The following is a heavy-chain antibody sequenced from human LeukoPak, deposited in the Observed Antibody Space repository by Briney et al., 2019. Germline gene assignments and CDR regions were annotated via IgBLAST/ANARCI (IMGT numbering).Heavy chain of an antibody. V-gene: IGHV3-30-3*01. Sequence: GGSLRLSCAASGFTFSSYAMHWVRQAPGKGLEWVAVISYDGSNKYYADSVKGRFTISRDNSKNTLYLQMNSLRAEDTAVYYCARDGTYYYDSSGYPGAFDIWGQGTMVTVSS. CDR3: ARDGTYYYDSSGYPGAFDI. CDR2: ISYDGSNK. CDR1: GFTFSSYA. J-gene: IGHJ3*02. D-gene: IGHD3-22*01.